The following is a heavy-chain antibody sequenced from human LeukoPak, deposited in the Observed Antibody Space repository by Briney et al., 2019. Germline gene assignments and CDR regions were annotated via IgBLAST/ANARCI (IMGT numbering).Heavy chain of an antibody. J-gene: IGHJ4*02. D-gene: IGHD3-16*01. CDR3: IRDLFDDYSLDY. V-gene: IGHV3-21*01. Sequence: KPGGSLRLSCAASGFTFSSYSMNWVRQAPGKGVEWVSSINSDSSLMFYAESVKGRFTISRDNARNSLYLQMNSLRAEDTAVYYCIRDLFDDYSLDYWGQGALVTVSS. CDR2: INSDSSLM. CDR1: GFTFSSYS.